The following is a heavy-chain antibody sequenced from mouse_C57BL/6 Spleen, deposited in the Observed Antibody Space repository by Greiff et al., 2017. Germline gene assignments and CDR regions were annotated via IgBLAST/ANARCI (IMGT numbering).Heavy chain of an antibody. CDR1: GYAFTNYL. CDR2: INPGSGGT. D-gene: IGHD3-3*01. V-gene: IGHV1-54*01. J-gene: IGHJ2*01. CDR3: ATGRTDYFDY. Sequence: QVQLKQSGAELVRPGTSVKVSCKASGYAFTNYLIEWVKQRPGQGLEWIGVINPGSGGTNYNEKFKGKATLTADKSSSTAYMQLSSLTSEDSAVYFCATGRTDYFDYWGQGTTLTVSS.